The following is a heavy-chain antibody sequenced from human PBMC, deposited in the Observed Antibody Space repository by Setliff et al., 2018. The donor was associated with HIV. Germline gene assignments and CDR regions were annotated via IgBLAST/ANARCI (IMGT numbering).Heavy chain of an antibody. CDR3: ARLVGPYYDFWSGFQVWFDP. CDR1: GGSIRSRDNY. CDR2: IYYSGTT. D-gene: IGHD3-3*01. J-gene: IGHJ5*02. Sequence: SETLSLTCTVSGGSIRSRDNYWGWIRQPPGKGLEWIGHIYYSGTTYYNPSLKSRVSISVDASKNQFSLKLSSVTAADTAVYYCARLVGPYYDFWSGFQVWFDPWGQGTLVTVTS. V-gene: IGHV4-39*01.